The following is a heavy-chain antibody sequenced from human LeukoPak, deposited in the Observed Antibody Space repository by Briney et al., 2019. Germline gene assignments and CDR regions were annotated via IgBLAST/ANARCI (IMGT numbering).Heavy chain of an antibody. CDR2: IYTSGST. Sequence: SQTLSLTCTVSGGSISSGSYYWSWIRQPAGKGLEWIGRIYTSGSTNYNPSLKSRVTISVDTSKNQFSLKLSSVIAADTAVYYCAREDVSDYYDSSGYPPGGIDYWGQGTLVTVSS. CDR3: AREDVSDYYDSSGYPPGGIDY. D-gene: IGHD3-22*01. V-gene: IGHV4-61*02. J-gene: IGHJ4*02. CDR1: GGSISSGSYY.